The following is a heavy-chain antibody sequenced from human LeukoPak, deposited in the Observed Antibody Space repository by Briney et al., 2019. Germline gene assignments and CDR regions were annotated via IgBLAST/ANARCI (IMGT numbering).Heavy chain of an antibody. Sequence: PGGSLRLSCAASGFTFSNFAMNWVRQAPGKVREWVSSISERGDDTAYADSVKGRLIILRDNCGKTLYRQRITLRAAATAVYFCVKQFVDAWGQGTLVTASS. V-gene: IGHV3-23*01. CDR1: GFTFSNFA. D-gene: IGHD5-24*01. CDR2: ISERGDDT. J-gene: IGHJ5*02. CDR3: VKQFVDA.